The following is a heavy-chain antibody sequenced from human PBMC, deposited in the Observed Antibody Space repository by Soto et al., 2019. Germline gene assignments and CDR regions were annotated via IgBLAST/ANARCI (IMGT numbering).Heavy chain of an antibody. D-gene: IGHD3-3*01. J-gene: IGHJ5*02. CDR1: GFTFSSYG. CDR3: AKEITIFGVVPFSNWFDP. V-gene: IGHV3-30*18. Sequence: GGSLRLSCAASGFTFSSYGMHWVRQAPGKGLEWVAVISYDGSNKYYADSVKGRFTISRDNSKNTLYLQMNSLRAEDTAVYYCAKEITIFGVVPFSNWFDPWGQGTLVTVS. CDR2: ISYDGSNK.